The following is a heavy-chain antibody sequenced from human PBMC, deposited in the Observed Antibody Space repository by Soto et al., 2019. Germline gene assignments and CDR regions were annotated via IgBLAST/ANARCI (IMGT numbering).Heavy chain of an antibody. Sequence: EVQLLESGGGLVQPGGSLSLSCAPSGSPITKNPRNWVGQPQRKGLEWVSTIFSSGGGGGTRYADSVKGRFTISRDNSKNTLYLQMNSLRAEDTAIYYCARDVSSYSFSWGQGTLVTVSS. J-gene: IGHJ5*02. D-gene: IGHD3-22*01. CDR3: ARDVSSYSFS. V-gene: IGHV3-23*01. CDR1: GSPITKNP. CDR2: IFSSGGGGGT.